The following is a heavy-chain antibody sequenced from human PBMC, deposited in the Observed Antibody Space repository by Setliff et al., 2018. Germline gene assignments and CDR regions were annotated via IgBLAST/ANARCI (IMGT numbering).Heavy chain of an antibody. D-gene: IGHD5-18*01. J-gene: IGHJ6*02. CDR3: ARDRTAYNYGMDI. CDR2: VYYTGNT. CDR1: GGSIMNYF. V-gene: IGHV4-59*01. Sequence: PEETLSLTCTVSGGSIMNYFWSWIRQPPGKGLEWVGYVYYTGNTNYNPSLKSRLTISVDPSKNQVSLQLKSATTADTAVYYCARDRTAYNYGMDIWAQGTTVTVSS.